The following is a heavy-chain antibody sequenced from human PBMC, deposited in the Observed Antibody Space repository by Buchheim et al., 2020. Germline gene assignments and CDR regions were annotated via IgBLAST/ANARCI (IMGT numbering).Heavy chain of an antibody. V-gene: IGHV2-70*17. D-gene: IGHD3-22*01. CDR1: GFSLSRSGMC. CDR3: ARLTRAHFDNNGYFYFDY. Sequence: QVTLRESGPALVRPTQTLTLTCTVYGFSLSRSGMCVGWLRQPPGKTLEWLARIDWDDEKIYTSSLQTRLTISRDTSKNQVVLTMTNMDPADTATYFCARLTRAHFDNNGYFYFDYWGRGA. CDR2: IDWDDEK. J-gene: IGHJ4*02.